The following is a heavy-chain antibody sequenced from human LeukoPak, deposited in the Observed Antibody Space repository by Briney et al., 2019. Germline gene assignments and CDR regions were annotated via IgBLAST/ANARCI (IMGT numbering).Heavy chain of an antibody. J-gene: IGHJ6*03. CDR1: GFTFSSYE. D-gene: IGHD7-27*01. V-gene: IGHV3-48*03. Sequence: PGGSLRLSCAASGFTFSSYEMNWVRQAPGKGLEWVSYISSSGSTIYYADSVKGRFTISRDNAKNSLYLQMNSLRAEDTVVYYCARGSPLGRVYYYYMDVWGKGTTVTISS. CDR2: ISSSGSTI. CDR3: ARGSPLGRVYYYYMDV.